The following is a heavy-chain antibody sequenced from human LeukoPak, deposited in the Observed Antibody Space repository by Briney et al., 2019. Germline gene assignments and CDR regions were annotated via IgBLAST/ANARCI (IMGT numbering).Heavy chain of an antibody. CDR1: GYTFTGYY. J-gene: IGHJ4*02. V-gene: IGHV1-2*02. CDR2: INPNSGGT. Sequence: ASVKVSCKASGYTFTGYYMHWVRQAPGQGLEWMGWINPNSGGTNYAQKLQGRVTMTTDTSTSTAYMELRSLRSDDTAVYYCARRIQLWSDRGYYFDYWGQGTLVTVSS. CDR3: ARRIQLWSDRGYYFDY. D-gene: IGHD5-18*01.